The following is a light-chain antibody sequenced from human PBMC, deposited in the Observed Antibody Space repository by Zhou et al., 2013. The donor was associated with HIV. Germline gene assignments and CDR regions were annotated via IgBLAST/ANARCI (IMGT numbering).Light chain of an antibody. CDR2: DAS. CDR1: QSVSSY. V-gene: IGKV3-11*01. J-gene: IGKJ3*01. Sequence: EIVLTQSPATLSLSPGERATLSCRASQSVSSYLAWYQQKPGQAPRLLIYDASNRATGIPARFSGSGSGTEFTLTISSLQSEDFAVYYCQQYNSWPTFG. CDR3: QQYNSWPT.